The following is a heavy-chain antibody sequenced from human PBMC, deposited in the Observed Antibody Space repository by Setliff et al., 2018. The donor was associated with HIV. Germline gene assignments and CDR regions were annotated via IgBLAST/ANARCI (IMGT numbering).Heavy chain of an antibody. CDR3: ARTVVVVAAPYAFDM. V-gene: IGHV4-34*01. Sequence: SETLSLTCALYGGSFSGYYWSWIRQPPGKGLEWIGEINHSGSGNYNPSLTSRVTISLDTSKNQFSLKVTSVTAADTAVHYCARTVVVVAAPYAFDMWGQGTGVTVSS. D-gene: IGHD2-15*01. J-gene: IGHJ3*02. CDR2: INHSGSG. CDR1: GGSFSGYY.